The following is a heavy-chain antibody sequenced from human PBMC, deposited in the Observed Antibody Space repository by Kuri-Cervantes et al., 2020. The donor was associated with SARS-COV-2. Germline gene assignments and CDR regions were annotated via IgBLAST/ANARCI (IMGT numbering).Heavy chain of an antibody. CDR3: ARYYDFWSGSRGDYGMDV. J-gene: IGHJ6*02. Sequence: SETLSLTCTVSGGSISSYYWGWIRQPPGKGLEWIGSIYYSGSTYYNPSLKSRVTISVDTYKNQFSLKLSSVTAADTAVYYCARYYDFWSGSRGDYGMDVWGQGTTVTVSS. CDR1: GGSISSYY. D-gene: IGHD3-3*01. CDR2: IYYSGST. V-gene: IGHV4-39*01.